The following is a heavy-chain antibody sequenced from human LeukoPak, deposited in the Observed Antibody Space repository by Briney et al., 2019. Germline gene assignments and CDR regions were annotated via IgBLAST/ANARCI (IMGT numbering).Heavy chain of an antibody. J-gene: IGHJ6*03. V-gene: IGHV4-59*01. CDR2: IYYSGST. CDR1: GGYISSYY. CDR3: ARGASFSLYYYYYMDV. Sequence: SETLSLTCTVSGGYISSYYWSWIRQPPGRGLERIRYIYYSGSTNYNPSLKSRVTISVDTSKNQFSLHLTSVTAADTAVHYCARGASFSLYYYYYMDVWGKGTTVTVSS.